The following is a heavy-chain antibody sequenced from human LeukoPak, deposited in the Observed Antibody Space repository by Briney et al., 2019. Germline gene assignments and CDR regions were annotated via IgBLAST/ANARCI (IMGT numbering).Heavy chain of an antibody. Sequence: SETLSLTCAVYGGSFSGYYWSWIRQPPGKGLEWIGEINHSGSTDYNPSLKSRVTISVDTSKNQFSLKLSSVTAADTAVYYCARGSLSDHGSGCYYSTGMDVWGKGTTVTVSS. V-gene: IGHV4-34*01. J-gene: IGHJ6*04. CDR2: INHSGST. CDR1: GGSFSGYY. D-gene: IGHD3-10*01. CDR3: ARGSLSDHGSGCYYSTGMDV.